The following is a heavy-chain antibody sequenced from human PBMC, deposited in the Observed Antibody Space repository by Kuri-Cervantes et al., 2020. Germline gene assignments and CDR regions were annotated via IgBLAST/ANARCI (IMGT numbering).Heavy chain of an antibody. V-gene: IGHV4-61*01. CDR1: GGSVSSGSYY. CDR2: IYYSGST. Sequence: GSLRLSCTVSGGSVSSGSYYWSWIRQPPGKGLEWIGYIYYSGSTNYNPSLKSRVTISVDTSKNQFSLKLSSVTAADTAVYYCARGAGSSGWYLQWFDPWGQGTLVTVSS. D-gene: IGHD6-19*01. J-gene: IGHJ5*02. CDR3: ARGAGSSGWYLQWFDP.